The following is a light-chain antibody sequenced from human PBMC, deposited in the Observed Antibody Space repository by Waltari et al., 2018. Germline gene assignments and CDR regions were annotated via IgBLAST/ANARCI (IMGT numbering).Light chain of an antibody. CDR1: TIDIGSSNY. Sequence: QSALTQPASVSGCPGQSIPISCPGSTIDIGSSNYFPWYQQHPGKAPKLIIFDVNRRPSGVSNRFSGSKSGLTASLTISGLQAEDEAEYYCSSYTGSSALVVFGGGTKLSVL. J-gene: IGLJ2*01. CDR3: SSYTGSSALVV. V-gene: IGLV2-14*03. CDR2: DVN.